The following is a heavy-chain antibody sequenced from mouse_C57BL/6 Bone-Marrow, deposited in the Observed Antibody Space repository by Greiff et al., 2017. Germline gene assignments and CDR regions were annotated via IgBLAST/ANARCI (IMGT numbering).Heavy chain of an antibody. J-gene: IGHJ4*01. CDR1: GYTFTSYW. V-gene: IGHV1-52*01. CDR3: ARTSYYYGSSPYYAMDY. CDR2: IDPSDSET. D-gene: IGHD1-1*01. Sequence: VQLQQSGAELVRPGSSVKLSCKASGYTFTSYWMHWVKQRPIQGLEWIGNIDPSDSETHYNQKFKDKATLTVDKSSSTAYMQLSSLTSEDSAVYYCARTSYYYGSSPYYAMDYWGQGTSVTVSS.